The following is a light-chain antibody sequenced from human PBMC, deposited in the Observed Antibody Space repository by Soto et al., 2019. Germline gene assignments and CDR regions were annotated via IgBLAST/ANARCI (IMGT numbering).Light chain of an antibody. CDR1: SSNIGSNT. CDR2: SNN. J-gene: IGLJ3*02. Sequence: QPVLTQPPSASGTPGQRVTISCSGSSSNIGSNTVNWYRQLPGTAPTLLIYSNNQRPPGVPARFSGSKSGTSASLAVNGLQSEDEANYYCAVWDDSLNGPLFGGGTKLTVL. V-gene: IGLV1-44*01. CDR3: AVWDDSLNGPL.